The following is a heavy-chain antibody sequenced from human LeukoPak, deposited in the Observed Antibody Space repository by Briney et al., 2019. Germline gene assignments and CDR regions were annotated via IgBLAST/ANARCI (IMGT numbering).Heavy chain of an antibody. CDR1: IFTFSNSA. V-gene: IGHV3-30*02. J-gene: IGHJ5*02. Sequence: PGGSLRLSCAASIFTFSNSAMHWVRQAPGKGLEWVAFISSDGYNIYYADSVKGRFTISRDNSLNTLYLQMNSLRPEDTAVYYCAKEVGSRGWFDHWGQGTRVTVSS. D-gene: IGHD1-26*01. CDR2: ISSDGYNI. CDR3: AKEVGSRGWFDH.